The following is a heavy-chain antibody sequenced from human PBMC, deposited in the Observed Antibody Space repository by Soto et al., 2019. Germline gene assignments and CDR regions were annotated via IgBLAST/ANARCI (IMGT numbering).Heavy chain of an antibody. Sequence: QVQLVQSGAEVKKPGSSVKVSCKASGGTFSSYAISWVRQAPGQGLEWMGGIIPIFGTANYAQKFQGRVTITADESTSTAYMELSSLRPEDTVVYYCARIPEVLGFYYYYGMDVWGQVTTVTVSS. CDR1: GGTFSSYA. V-gene: IGHV1-69*01. CDR2: IIPIFGTA. CDR3: ARIPEVLGFYYYYGMDV. D-gene: IGHD2-2*01. J-gene: IGHJ6*02.